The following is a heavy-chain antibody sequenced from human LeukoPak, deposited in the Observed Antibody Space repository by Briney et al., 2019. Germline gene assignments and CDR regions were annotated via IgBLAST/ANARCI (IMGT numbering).Heavy chain of an antibody. CDR1: GGSFSGYY. CDR2: INHSGST. Sequence: SETLSLTCAVYGGSFSGYYWSWIRQPPGNGLEWIGEINHSGSTNYNPSLKSRVTISVDTSKNQFSLKLTSVTAADTAVYYCARHFNYYYYGMDVWGQGTTVTVSS. D-gene: IGHD3-3*02. J-gene: IGHJ6*02. CDR3: ARHFNYYYYGMDV. V-gene: IGHV4-34*01.